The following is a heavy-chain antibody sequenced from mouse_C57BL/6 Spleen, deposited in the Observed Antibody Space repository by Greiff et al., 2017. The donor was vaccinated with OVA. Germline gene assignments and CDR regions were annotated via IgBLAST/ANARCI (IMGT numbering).Heavy chain of an antibody. CDR3: ARLTGTDWCAY. CDR1: GYTFTSYW. J-gene: IGHJ3*01. Sequence: QVQLKQPGAELVRPGSSVKLSCKASGYTFTSYWMHWVKQRPIQGLEWIGNIDPSDSETHYNQKFKDKATLTVDKSSSTAYMQLSSLTSEDSAVYYCARLTGTDWCAYWGQGTLVTVSA. V-gene: IGHV1-52*01. CDR2: IDPSDSET. D-gene: IGHD4-1*01.